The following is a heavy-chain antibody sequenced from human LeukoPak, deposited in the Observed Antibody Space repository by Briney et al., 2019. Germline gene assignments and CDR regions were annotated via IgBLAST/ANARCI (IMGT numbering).Heavy chain of an antibody. CDR1: GYTITSYG. Sequence: ASVKVSCKASGYTITSYGISWVRQAPGQGLEWMGWISAYNGNTNYAQKLQGRVTITADKSTSTAYMELSSLRSEDTAVYYCATDLGRSLDYWGQGTLVTVSS. CDR2: ISAYNGNT. J-gene: IGHJ4*02. D-gene: IGHD3/OR15-3a*01. V-gene: IGHV1-18*01. CDR3: ATDLGRSLDY.